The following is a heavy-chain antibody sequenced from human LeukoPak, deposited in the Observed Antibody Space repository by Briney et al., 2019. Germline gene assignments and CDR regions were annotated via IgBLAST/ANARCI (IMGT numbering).Heavy chain of an antibody. Sequence: TGGSLRLSCAASGFTFSSYNMNWVRQAPGKGLEWVSSISSSSTYIYYADSVKGRFTISRDNAKNSLSLQMNSLRAEDTAVYYCARDLDYYDSSGYSYYYYYGMDVWGQGTTVTVSS. CDR1: GFTFSSYN. D-gene: IGHD3-22*01. J-gene: IGHJ6*02. V-gene: IGHV3-21*01. CDR3: ARDLDYYDSSGYSYYYYYGMDV. CDR2: ISSSSTYI.